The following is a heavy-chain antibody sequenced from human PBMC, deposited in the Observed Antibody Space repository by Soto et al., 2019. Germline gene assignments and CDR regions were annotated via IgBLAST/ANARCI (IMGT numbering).Heavy chain of an antibody. Sequence: EVQLVESGGGLVKPGGSLRLSCAAYGFTFSTYSMNWVRQAPGKGLEWVSSISSRSSYIYYADSVKGRFTISRDNAKKSLYLQMNSLRAEDTAVYYCARDRGGDLKAFDIGGQGTMVTVSS. CDR3: ARDRGGDLKAFDI. V-gene: IGHV3-21*01. D-gene: IGHD3-10*01. CDR1: GFTFSTYS. J-gene: IGHJ3*02. CDR2: ISSRSSYI.